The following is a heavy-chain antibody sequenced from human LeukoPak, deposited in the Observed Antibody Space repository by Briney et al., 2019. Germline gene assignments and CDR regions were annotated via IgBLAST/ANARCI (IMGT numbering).Heavy chain of an antibody. CDR1: GYTFTSYY. CDR3: AREWVDILTGAPSFWFDP. D-gene: IGHD3-9*01. Sequence: ASVKVSCKASGYTFTSYYMHWVRQAPGQGLEWMGLINPSGGSTIYAQKFQGRVTMTRDTSTSTVYMELSSLRSEDTAVYYCAREWVDILTGAPSFWFDPWGQGTLVTVSS. J-gene: IGHJ5*02. CDR2: INPSGGST. V-gene: IGHV1-46*01.